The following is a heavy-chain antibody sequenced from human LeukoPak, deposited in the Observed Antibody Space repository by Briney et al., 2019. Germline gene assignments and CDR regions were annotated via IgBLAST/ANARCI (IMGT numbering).Heavy chain of an antibody. D-gene: IGHD6-19*01. J-gene: IGHJ4*02. CDR1: GFTFSSYS. V-gene: IGHV3-20*04. Sequence: GGSLRLSCAASGFTFSSYSMNWVRQAPGKGLEWVSGINWNGGSTGYADSVKGRFTISRDNAKNSLYLQMNSLRAEDTALYYCARAYEAVAGAFDYWGQGTLVTVSS. CDR2: INWNGGST. CDR3: ARAYEAVAGAFDY.